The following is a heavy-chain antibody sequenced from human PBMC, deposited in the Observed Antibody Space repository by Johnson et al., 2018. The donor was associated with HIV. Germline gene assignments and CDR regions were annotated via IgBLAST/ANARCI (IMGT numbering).Heavy chain of an antibody. CDR1: GFTFSNYL. CDR2: ISYDGSNK. CDR3: TREYEAFDI. J-gene: IGHJ3*02. Sequence: QVQLVESGGGLVKPGGSLRLSCAASGFTFSNYLMHWVRQAPGKGLEWVAVISYDGSNKYYADSVKGRFTISRDNAKNTLYLQMSSLRAEDTAVYYCTREYEAFDIWGQGTMVTVSS. V-gene: IGHV3-30*04.